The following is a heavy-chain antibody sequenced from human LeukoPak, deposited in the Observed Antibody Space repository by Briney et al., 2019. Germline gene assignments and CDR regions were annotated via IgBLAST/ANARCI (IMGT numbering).Heavy chain of an antibody. D-gene: IGHD1-26*01. J-gene: IGHJ4*02. Sequence: GGSLRLSCAASGFTFSSNTMSWVRQAAGKGLEWVSGISGSGSSTYYADSVKGRFTISRDNSKNTLYLQMNSLRVEDKAVYYCAKEVSGSYSPTDYWGQGTLVTVSS. CDR2: ISGSGSST. V-gene: IGHV3-23*01. CDR1: GFTFSSNT. CDR3: AKEVSGSYSPTDY.